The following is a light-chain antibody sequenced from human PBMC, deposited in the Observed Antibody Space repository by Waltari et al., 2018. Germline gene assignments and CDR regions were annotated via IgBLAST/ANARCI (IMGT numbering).Light chain of an antibody. J-gene: IGKJ4*01. Sequence: IQLTQSPSSLSASVGERVTITCRASQGISSYLAWYQQKPGKAPKRLIYAASTLQSGVPSRFIGSGSRTYFTLIISSLHPEDFATYYCQQLNSYPLTFGGGTKVEIK. V-gene: IGKV1-9*01. CDR3: QQLNSYPLT. CDR2: AAS. CDR1: QGISSY.